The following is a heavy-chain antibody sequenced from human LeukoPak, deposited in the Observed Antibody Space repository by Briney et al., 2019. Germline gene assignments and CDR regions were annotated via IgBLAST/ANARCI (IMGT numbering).Heavy chain of an antibody. CDR3: TREKRYFDWFQADY. J-gene: IGHJ4*02. CDR1: GFTFSDYA. D-gene: IGHD3-9*01. CDR2: IRNKAYGGTA. Sequence: GGSLRLSCTASGFTFSDYAMSWFRQAPGKGLEWVGFIRNKAYGGTAEYAASVKGRLTISRDDSKTIAYLQMNSLKPEDTAVYYCTREKRYFDWFQADYWGQGTLVTVSS. V-gene: IGHV3-49*03.